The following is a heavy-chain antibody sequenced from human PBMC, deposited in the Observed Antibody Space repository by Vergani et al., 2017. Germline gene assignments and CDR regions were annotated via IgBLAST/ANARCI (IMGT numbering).Heavy chain of an antibody. CDR1: GGSISSSSYY. J-gene: IGHJ3*02. CDR2: IYHSGST. V-gene: IGHV4-39*07. D-gene: IGHD4-17*01. Sequence: QLQLQESGPGLVKPSETLSLTCTVSGGSISSSSYYWGWIRQPPGKGLEWIGSIYHSGSTYYNPSLKSRVTISVDTSKNQFSLKLSSVTAADTAVYYCAGTTVTTRGPNAFDIWGQGTMVTVSS. CDR3: AGTTVTTRGPNAFDI.